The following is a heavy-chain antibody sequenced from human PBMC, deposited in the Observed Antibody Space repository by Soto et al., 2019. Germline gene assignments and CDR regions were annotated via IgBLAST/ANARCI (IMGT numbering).Heavy chain of an antibody. J-gene: IGHJ5*02. D-gene: IGHD5-12*01. CDR3: AGGVATLLA. CDR1: GFTFSTYW. Sequence: EVQLVESGGGLVQPGGSLSLSCAASGFTFSTYWMHWVRQVPGKGLVWVARINSDGSTTSYADSVKGRFTSSRDNAKNTLFLPMNSLRAEDTAVYYCAGGVATLLAWGQGTLVTVSS. V-gene: IGHV3-74*01. CDR2: INSDGSTT.